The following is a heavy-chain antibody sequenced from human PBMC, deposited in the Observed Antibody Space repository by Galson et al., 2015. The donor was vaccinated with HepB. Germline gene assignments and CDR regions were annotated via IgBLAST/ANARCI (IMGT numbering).Heavy chain of an antibody. CDR2: IDPSESYI. D-gene: IGHD6-13*01. J-gene: IGHJ5*02. CDR1: GYRFSTYW. CDR3: ARQAAYNWFDP. V-gene: IGHV5-10-1*01. Sequence: QSGAEVKKPGESLRISCKGSGYRFSTYWISWVRQMPGKGLEWMGRIDPSESYIDYSPSFQGHVTMSVDKSISAAYLQWSSQRASDTAIYYCARQAAYNWFDPWGQGTLVTVSS.